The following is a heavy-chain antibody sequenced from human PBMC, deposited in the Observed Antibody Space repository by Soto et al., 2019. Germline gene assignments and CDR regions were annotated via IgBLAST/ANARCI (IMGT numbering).Heavy chain of an antibody. V-gene: IGHV1-2*04. CDR1: GYTFISYG. CDR2: INPNSGGT. D-gene: IGHD3-10*01. Sequence: ASVKVSCKASGYTFISYGISWVRQAPGQGLEWMGWINPNSGGTNYAQKFQGWVTMTRDTSISTAYMELSRLRSDDTAVYYCARERITMVRGVIIRSGMDVWGQGTTVTVSS. CDR3: ARERITMVRGVIIRSGMDV. J-gene: IGHJ6*02.